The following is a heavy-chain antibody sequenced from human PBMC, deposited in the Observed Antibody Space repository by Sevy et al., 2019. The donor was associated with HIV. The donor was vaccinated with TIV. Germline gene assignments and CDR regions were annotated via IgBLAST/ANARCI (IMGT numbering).Heavy chain of an antibody. CDR1: GGSISSYY. Sequence: SETLSLTCTVSGGSISSYYWSWIRQPPGKGLEWIGYIYYSGSTNYNPSLKSRVTISVDTSKNQFSLKLSSVTAADTAVYYCARGDINMYYYDISGYYPFDYWGQGTLVTVSS. D-gene: IGHD3-22*01. J-gene: IGHJ4*02. CDR3: ARGDINMYYYDISGYYPFDY. V-gene: IGHV4-59*01. CDR2: IYYSGST.